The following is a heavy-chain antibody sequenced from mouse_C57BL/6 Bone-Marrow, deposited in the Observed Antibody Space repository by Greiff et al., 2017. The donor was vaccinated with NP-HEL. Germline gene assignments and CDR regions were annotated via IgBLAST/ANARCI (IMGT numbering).Heavy chain of an antibody. D-gene: IGHD2-3*01. Sequence: QVQLQQPGAELVKPGASVKLSCKASGYTFTSYWMHWVKQRPGQGLEWIGMIHPNSGSTNYNEKFKSKATLTVDKSSSTAYMQLSSLTSEDSAVYYCARGRDGYYCWFAYWGQGTLVTVSA. J-gene: IGHJ3*01. V-gene: IGHV1-64*01. CDR2: IHPNSGST. CDR3: ARGRDGYYCWFAY. CDR1: GYTFTSYW.